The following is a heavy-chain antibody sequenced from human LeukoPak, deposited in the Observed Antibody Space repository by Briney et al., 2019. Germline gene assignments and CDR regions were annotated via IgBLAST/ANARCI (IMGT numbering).Heavy chain of an antibody. CDR3: ARARGRYYYDSSGYPEDI. CDR1: GGSISSAGYY. J-gene: IGHJ3*02. V-gene: IGHV4-61*02. D-gene: IGHD3-22*01. CDR2: IYTTGST. Sequence: SETLSLTXTVSGGSISSAGYYWSWIRQPAGKGLEWVGRIYTTGSTNYNPSLKSRVTISVDTSKNQFSLKLSSVTAADTAVYYCARARGRYYYDSSGYPEDIWGQGTMVTVSS.